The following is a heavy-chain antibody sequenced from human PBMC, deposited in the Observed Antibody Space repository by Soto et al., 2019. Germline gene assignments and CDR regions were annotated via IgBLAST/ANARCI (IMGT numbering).Heavy chain of an antibody. CDR2: MSYDSGTK. CDR3: ATGRYFEY. CDR1: GLSISTYA. J-gene: IGHJ4*02. D-gene: IGHD1-26*01. V-gene: IGHV3-30-3*01. Sequence: QMRLVESGGGVVQPGRSLRLSCAASGLSISTYAMHWVRQAPGKGLEGVAVMSYDSGTKYHADSVKGRFTISRDNSKNTVYLQMNSLRLEDTAIYYCATGRYFEYWGQGPLVTVSS.